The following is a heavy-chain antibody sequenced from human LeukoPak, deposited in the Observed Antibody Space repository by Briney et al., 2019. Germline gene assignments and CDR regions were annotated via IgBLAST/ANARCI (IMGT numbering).Heavy chain of an antibody. D-gene: IGHD2-2*01. CDR3: ARDSSHCSSTSCTTSGFDP. V-gene: IGHV1-69*06. Sequence: GASVKVSCKASGGTFSSYAISWVRQAPGQGLEWMGGIVPIFGTANYAQKFQGRVTITADKSTSTAYMELSSLRSEDTAVYYCARDSSHCSSTSCTTSGFDPWGQGTLVTVSS. CDR1: GGTFSSYA. CDR2: IVPIFGTA. J-gene: IGHJ5*02.